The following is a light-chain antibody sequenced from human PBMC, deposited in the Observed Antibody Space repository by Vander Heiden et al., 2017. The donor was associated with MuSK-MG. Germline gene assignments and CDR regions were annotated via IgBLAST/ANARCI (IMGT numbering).Light chain of an antibody. V-gene: IGKV2-28*01. CDR3: MQALQTPRYT. Sequence: DLVMTQPPLSLPVTPGAPSPISCRSSQSPLHSNGYSYLDWYQQKPGQSPQLLIYLGSNRASGVPDRFSGSGSGTDFTLKISRVEAEDVGVYYCMQALQTPRYTFGQGTKLEIK. CDR2: LGS. CDR1: QSPLHSNGYSY. J-gene: IGKJ2*01.